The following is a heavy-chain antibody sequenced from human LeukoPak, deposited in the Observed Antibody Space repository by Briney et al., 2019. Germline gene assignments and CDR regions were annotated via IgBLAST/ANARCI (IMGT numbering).Heavy chain of an antibody. Sequence: GGSLRLSCAASGFTFSSYAMSWVCQAPGKGLEWVSAISGSGGSTYYADSVKGRFTISRDNSKNTLYLQMNSLRAEDTAVYYCAKDWDIVVVPAASDAFDIWGQGTMVTVSS. D-gene: IGHD2-2*01. CDR3: AKDWDIVVVPAASDAFDI. V-gene: IGHV3-23*01. CDR2: ISGSGGST. CDR1: GFTFSSYA. J-gene: IGHJ3*02.